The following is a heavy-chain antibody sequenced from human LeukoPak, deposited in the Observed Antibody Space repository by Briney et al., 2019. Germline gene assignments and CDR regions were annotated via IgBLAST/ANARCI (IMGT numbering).Heavy chain of an antibody. CDR3: ARRRDSGSLQHFDY. D-gene: IGHD1-26*01. CDR1: GFIFDDHG. CDR2: INWNGGRT. V-gene: IGHV3-20*04. Sequence: PGGSLRLSCAAAGFIFDDHGMSWVRQAPGKGLEWVSGINWNGGRTGYADSVKGRFTISRDNAKNSLYLQMNSLRAEDTAVYYCARRRDSGSLQHFDYWGQGTLVTVSS. J-gene: IGHJ4*02.